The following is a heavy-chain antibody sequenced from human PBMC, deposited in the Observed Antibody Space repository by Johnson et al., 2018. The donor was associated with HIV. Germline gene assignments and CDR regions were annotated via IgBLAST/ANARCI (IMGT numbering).Heavy chain of an antibody. D-gene: IGHD1-26*01. CDR1: GFTFDDYA. V-gene: IGHV3-9*01. CDR3: VKDTYSGSYPGAFDI. J-gene: IGHJ3*02. Sequence: VQVVESGGGLVQPGRSLRLSCAASGFTFDDYAMHWVRQTPGKGLEWVSGINWNSGSMGSADSVKGGFTISRDNAKTSLYLQMNSLRAEDTAFYYCVKDTYSGSYPGAFDIWGQGTMVTVSS. CDR2: INWNSGSM.